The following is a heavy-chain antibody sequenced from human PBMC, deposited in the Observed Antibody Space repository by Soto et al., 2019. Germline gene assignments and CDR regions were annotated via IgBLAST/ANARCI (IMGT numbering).Heavy chain of an antibody. J-gene: IGHJ3*02. CDR3: ASTYYDILTTYRSAFDI. V-gene: IGHV3-30-3*01. CDR1: GFIFNNYA. CDR2: ISYDGSNK. D-gene: IGHD3-9*01. Sequence: QVQLVESGGGVVQPGRSLTLSCAASGFIFNNYAMHWVRQAPGKGLEWVTVISYDGSNKYYAESVKGRFTISRDNSRNTLYLQINSLRAEDTAVYYCASTYYDILTTYRSAFDIWGQGTMVTVSS.